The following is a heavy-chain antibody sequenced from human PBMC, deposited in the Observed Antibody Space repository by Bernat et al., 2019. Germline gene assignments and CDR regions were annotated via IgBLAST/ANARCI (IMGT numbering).Heavy chain of an antibody. J-gene: IGHJ5*02. D-gene: IGHD5-12*01. CDR1: GFTFSNYW. Sequence: EVQLVESGGGLVQPGGSLRLSCAASGFTFSNYWMHWVRQAPGKGLVWVSRIKTDGSSTSYADSVKGRFNISRDNAKNTLYLQMNSLRAEDTAVYYCARDQGGATAAWGQGTLVTVSS. CDR2: IKTDGSST. V-gene: IGHV3-74*01. CDR3: ARDQGGATAA.